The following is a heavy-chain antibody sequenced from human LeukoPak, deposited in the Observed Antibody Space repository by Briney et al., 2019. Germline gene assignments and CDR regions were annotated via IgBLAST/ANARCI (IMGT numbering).Heavy chain of an antibody. CDR2: ISSNWGST. CDR1: GFTFSSYA. CDR3: VRRSRDGYNYFDY. V-gene: IGHV3-64D*09. Sequence: PGRSLTLSCSASGFTFSSYAMHWVRQAPRPGLDYVSAISSNWGSTYYADSVEGRFSISRDNSKNTLYLQMSSLRAEDAAVFYCVRRSRDGYNYFDYWGQGTLVTVSS. J-gene: IGHJ4*02. D-gene: IGHD5-24*01.